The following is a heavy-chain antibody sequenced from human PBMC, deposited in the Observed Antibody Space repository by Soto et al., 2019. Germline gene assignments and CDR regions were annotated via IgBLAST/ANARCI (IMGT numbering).Heavy chain of an antibody. CDR1: GFTFSGSA. Sequence: GGSLRLSCAASGFTFSGSAMHWVRQASGKGLEWVGRIRSKANSYATAYAASVKGRFTISRDDSKNTAYLQMNSLKTEDTAVYYCAREDYDFWSGSEVGKAFDSWAQGTLVTVSS. CDR3: AREDYDFWSGSEVGKAFDS. CDR2: IRSKANSYAT. D-gene: IGHD3-3*01. J-gene: IGHJ5*01. V-gene: IGHV3-73*01.